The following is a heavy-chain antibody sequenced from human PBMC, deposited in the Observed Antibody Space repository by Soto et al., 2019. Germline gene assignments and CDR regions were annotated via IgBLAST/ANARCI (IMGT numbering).Heavy chain of an antibody. Sequence: VGSLRLSCAASGFTLSSYSMNWGRQAPGKGLEWVSSISSSSTYIYYADSVKGRFTISRDNAKNSVYLQMNSLRAEDTAVYYCERDENYSERSGYYGPWFDYRRQGTSVRGSS. CDR3: ERDENYSERSGYYGPWFDY. CDR2: ISSSSTYI. CDR1: GFTLSSYS. V-gene: IGHV3-21*01. D-gene: IGHD3-22*01. J-gene: IGHJ5*01.